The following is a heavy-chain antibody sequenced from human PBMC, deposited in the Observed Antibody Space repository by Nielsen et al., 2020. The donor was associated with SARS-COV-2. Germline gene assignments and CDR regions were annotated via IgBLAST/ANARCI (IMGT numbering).Heavy chain of an antibody. J-gene: IGHJ5*02. V-gene: IGHV3-23*01. CDR2: ISESGGST. CDR3: AKDLLEDWFDP. Sequence: GGSLRLSCAASGFTFSWYAMAWVRQAPGQGLECVSTISESGGSTSYADSVKGRFTISRDNSNNTLYLQMNSLRAEDMAIYYCAKDLLEDWFDPWGQGTLVTVSS. D-gene: IGHD3-3*01. CDR1: GFTFSWYA.